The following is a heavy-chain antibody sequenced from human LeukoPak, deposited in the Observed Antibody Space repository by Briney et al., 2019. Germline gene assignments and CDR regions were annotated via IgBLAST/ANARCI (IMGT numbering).Heavy chain of an antibody. D-gene: IGHD3-10*01. Sequence: SETLSLTCTVSGGSISSYYWSWIRQPAGKGLEWIGRIYTSGSTNYNPSLKSRVTMSVDTSKNQFSLKLSSVTAADTAVYYCARSQPFWWFGELSSYYYGMDVWGQGTTVTVSS. J-gene: IGHJ6*02. V-gene: IGHV4-4*07. CDR1: GGSISSYY. CDR2: IYTSGST. CDR3: ARSQPFWWFGELSSYYYGMDV.